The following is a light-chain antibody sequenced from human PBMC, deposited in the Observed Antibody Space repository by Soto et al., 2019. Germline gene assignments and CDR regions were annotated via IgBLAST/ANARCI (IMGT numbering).Light chain of an antibody. CDR2: GAS. CDR1: QNININ. V-gene: IGKV3D-15*01. J-gene: IGKJ4*01. CDR3: QQYKDWPPLT. Sequence: EIVMTQSPVILSVSPGERATLSCRASQNININLAWYQQRPGQAPRVLIYGASSRASGIPDRFSGGGSGTDFTLTINRLEPDDFAFYYCQQYKDWPPLTFGGGTRVDMK.